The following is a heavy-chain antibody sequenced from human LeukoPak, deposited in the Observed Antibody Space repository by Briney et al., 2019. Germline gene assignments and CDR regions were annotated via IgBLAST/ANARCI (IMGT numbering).Heavy chain of an antibody. CDR3: AGVRWLPSEADAFDI. D-gene: IGHD5-24*01. CDR1: GFTFYNYA. CDR2: IDGGGAIT. Sequence: GGSLRLSCATSGFTFYNYAMNWVRQSPGKGLEWVSGIDGGGAITYVADSVKGRFTISRDNSKNTLYLQMNSLRAEDTAVYYCAGVRWLPSEADAFDIWGQGTMVTVSS. J-gene: IGHJ3*02. V-gene: IGHV3-23*01.